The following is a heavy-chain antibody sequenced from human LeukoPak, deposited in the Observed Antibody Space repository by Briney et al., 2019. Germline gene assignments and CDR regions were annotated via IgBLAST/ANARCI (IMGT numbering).Heavy chain of an antibody. V-gene: IGHV3-53*05. J-gene: IGHJ4*02. CDR2: IYSGGNT. CDR3: AKEFGVPYYYGSGSYYTRDYFDY. D-gene: IGHD3-10*01. Sequence: GGSLRLSCTVSGFTVSSNSMSWVRQAPGKGLEWVSFIYSGGNTHYSDSVKGRFTISRDNSKNTLYLQMNSLRAEDTAVYYCAKEFGVPYYYGSGSYYTRDYFDYWGQGTLVTVSS. CDR1: GFTVSSNS.